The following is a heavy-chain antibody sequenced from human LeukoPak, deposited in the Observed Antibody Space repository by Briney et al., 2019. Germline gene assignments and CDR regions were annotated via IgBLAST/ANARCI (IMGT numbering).Heavy chain of an antibody. V-gene: IGHV3-23*01. CDR1: GFTFSSYA. D-gene: IGHD3-9*01. J-gene: IGHJ4*02. CDR3: GKGDVLPSYPTFDY. Sequence: PGGSLRLSCAASGFTFSSYALSWVRQAPGKGLEWVSVISASGGTTYYADSVKGRFTISRDTSKDTVYLQMHSLRAEDTAVYYCGKGDVLPSYPTFDYWGQGTLVTVSS. CDR2: ISASGGTT.